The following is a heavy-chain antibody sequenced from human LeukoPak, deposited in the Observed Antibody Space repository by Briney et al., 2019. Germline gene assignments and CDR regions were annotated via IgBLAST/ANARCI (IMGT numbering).Heavy chain of an antibody. D-gene: IGHD3-22*01. CDR2: IYYIGST. CDR1: GGSISSGGYY. V-gene: IGHV4-31*03. CDR3: AVLPATDTYYYDSIGYYRPGVH. Sequence: SQTLSLTCTVSGGSISSGGYYWSWIRQHPGKGLEWIGYIYYIGSTYYNPSLKSRVTISVDTSKNQFSLKLSSVTAADTAVYYCAVLPATDTYYYDSIGYYRPGVHWGQGTLVSVSS. J-gene: IGHJ4*02.